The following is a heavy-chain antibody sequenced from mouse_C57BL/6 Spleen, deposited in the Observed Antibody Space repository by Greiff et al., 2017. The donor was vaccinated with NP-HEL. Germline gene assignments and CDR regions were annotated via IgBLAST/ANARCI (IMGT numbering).Heavy chain of an antibody. CDR3: ARPYDYDDYYAMDY. CDR1: GYTFTSYW. Sequence: VQLQQPGAELVKPGASVKLSCKASGYTFTSYWMHWVKQRPGQGLEWIGMIHPNSGSTNYNEKFKSKATLTVDKSSSTDYMQLSRLTSEDSAVYDWARPYDYDDYYAMDYWGQGTSVTVSS. J-gene: IGHJ4*01. V-gene: IGHV1-64*01. CDR2: IHPNSGST. D-gene: IGHD2-4*01.